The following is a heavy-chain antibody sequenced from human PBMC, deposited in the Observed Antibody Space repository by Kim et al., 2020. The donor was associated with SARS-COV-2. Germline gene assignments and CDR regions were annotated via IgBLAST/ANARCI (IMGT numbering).Heavy chain of an antibody. CDR1: GDSVSSNSAA. CDR2: TYYRSKWYN. V-gene: IGHV6-1*01. J-gene: IGHJ4*02. CDR3: ARAPGSKGIAVAGTHYYFDY. Sequence: SQTLSLTCAISGDSVSSNSAAWNWIRQSPSRGLEWLGRTYYRSKWYNDYAVSVKSRITINPDTSKNQFSLQLNSVTPEDTAVYYCARAPGSKGIAVAGTHYYFDYWGQGTLVTVSS. D-gene: IGHD6-19*01.